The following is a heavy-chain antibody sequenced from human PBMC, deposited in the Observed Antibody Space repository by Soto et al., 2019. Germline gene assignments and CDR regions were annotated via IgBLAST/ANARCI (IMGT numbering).Heavy chain of an antibody. Sequence: QVQLVESGGGVVQPGRSLRLSCAASGFTFSSYGMHWVRQAPGKGLEWVAVISYDGSNKYYADSVKGRFTISRDNSKNTLYLQMNSQRAEDTAVYYCAKERARYCSGGSCYSLDYWGQGTLVTVSS. CDR2: ISYDGSNK. D-gene: IGHD2-15*01. J-gene: IGHJ4*02. V-gene: IGHV3-30*18. CDR3: AKERARYCSGGSCYSLDY. CDR1: GFTFSSYG.